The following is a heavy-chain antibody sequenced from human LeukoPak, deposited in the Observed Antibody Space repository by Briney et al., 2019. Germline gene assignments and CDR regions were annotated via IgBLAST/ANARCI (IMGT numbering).Heavy chain of an antibody. Sequence: GGSLRLSCAASGFTFSSYGMNWVRQAPGKGLEWVSYIRTSSSTTYYADSVKGRFTISRDNANNSLYLQMSSLRPEDTAVYYCAREYSSSSGRAFDIWGQGTMVIVSS. V-gene: IGHV3-48*01. J-gene: IGHJ3*02. CDR1: GFTFSSYG. D-gene: IGHD6-6*01. CDR2: IRTSSSTT. CDR3: AREYSSSSGRAFDI.